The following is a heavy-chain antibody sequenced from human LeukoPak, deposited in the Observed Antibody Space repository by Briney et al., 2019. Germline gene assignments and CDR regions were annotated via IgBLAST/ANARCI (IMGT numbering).Heavy chain of an antibody. D-gene: IGHD3-22*01. V-gene: IGHV1-69*13. CDR2: IIPIFGTA. Sequence: SVKVSCKASGNSISNYAVSWVRQAPGQGFEWMGGIIPIFGTANYAQKFQGRVTITADESTSTAYMELSSLRSEDTAVYYCARGGHPRPDYYDSSGYSHYYYYGMDVWGQGTTVTVSS. J-gene: IGHJ6*02. CDR1: GNSISNYA. CDR3: ARGGHPRPDYYDSSGYSHYYYYGMDV.